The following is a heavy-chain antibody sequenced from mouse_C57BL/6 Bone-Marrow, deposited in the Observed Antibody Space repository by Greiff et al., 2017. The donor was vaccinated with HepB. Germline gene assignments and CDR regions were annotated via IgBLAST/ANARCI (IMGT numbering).Heavy chain of an antibody. CDR2: ISAGGSYT. CDR3: ARVSTGTADFDY. D-gene: IGHD4-1*02. Sequence: VQLKESGGGLVKPGGSLKLSCAASGFTFSSYAMSWVRQTPEKRLEWVATISAGGSYTYYPDNVKGRFTLSRDNAKNNLYLQMSHLKSEDTAMYYGARVSTGTADFDYWGQGTTLTVSS. J-gene: IGHJ2*01. CDR1: GFTFSSYA. V-gene: IGHV5-4*01.